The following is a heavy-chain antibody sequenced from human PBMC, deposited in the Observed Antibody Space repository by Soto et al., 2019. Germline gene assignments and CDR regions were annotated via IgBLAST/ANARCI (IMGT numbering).Heavy chain of an antibody. V-gene: IGHV4-59*08. CDR1: SDSISSYY. CDR3: ARAVGDPLYYLDY. J-gene: IGHJ4*02. CDR2: TDYSGNT. D-gene: IGHD6-19*01. Sequence: QVHLQESGPGLVRPSETLSLTCTVSSDSISSYYWIWIRQSPGKGLEWIGYTDYSGNTNYNPSLQSRVTISGDTSKNQFSRRLSSVTAADTAVYYCARAVGDPLYYLDYWGQGTLVTVSS.